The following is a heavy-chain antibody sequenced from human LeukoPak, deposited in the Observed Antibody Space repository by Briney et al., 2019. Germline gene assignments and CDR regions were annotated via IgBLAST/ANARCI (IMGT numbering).Heavy chain of an antibody. CDR3: ERSPGIQFLDY. CDR2: IYYSGST. D-gene: IGHD5-18*01. CDR1: GGSISSYY. J-gene: IGHJ4*02. Sequence: AETLSLTCTVSGGSISSYYWSWIRQPPGKGLEWIGYIYYSGSTNYNPSLKSRVTISVDTPKNQFSLKLSSVTAADTAVYYCERSPGIQFLDYWGQGTLVTVSS. V-gene: IGHV4-59*01.